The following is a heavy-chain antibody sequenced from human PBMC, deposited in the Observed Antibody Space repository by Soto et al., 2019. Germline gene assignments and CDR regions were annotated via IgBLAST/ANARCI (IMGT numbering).Heavy chain of an antibody. CDR1: GYTFTGYY. V-gene: IGHV1-2*04. CDR2: INPNSGGT. J-gene: IGHJ6*02. Sequence: ASVKVSCKASGYTFTGYYMHWVRQAPGQGLEWMGWINPNSGGTNYAQKFQGWVTMTRDTSISTAYMELSSLRAEDTAVYYCAKGKRYKWIKHVTDVWGQGTTVTVSS. D-gene: IGHD1-20*01. CDR3: AKGKRYKWIKHVTDV.